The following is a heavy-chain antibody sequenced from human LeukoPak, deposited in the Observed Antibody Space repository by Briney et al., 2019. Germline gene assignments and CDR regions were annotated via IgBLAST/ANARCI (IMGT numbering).Heavy chain of an antibody. CDR3: ARLGIRYSSSWYQGNWFDP. D-gene: IGHD6-13*01. J-gene: IGHJ5*02. V-gene: IGHV4-59*01. CDR1: GGSISSYY. CDR2: IYYSGST. Sequence: SETLSLTCTVSGGSISSYYWSWIRQPPGKGLEWIGYIYYSGSTNYNPSLKSRVTISVDTSKNQFSLKLSSVTAADTAVYYCARLGIRYSSSWYQGNWFDPWGQETLVTVSS.